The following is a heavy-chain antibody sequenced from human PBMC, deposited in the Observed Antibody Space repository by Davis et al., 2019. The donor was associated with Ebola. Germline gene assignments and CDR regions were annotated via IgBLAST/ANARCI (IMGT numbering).Heavy chain of an antibody. J-gene: IGHJ6*02. D-gene: IGHD3-3*01. V-gene: IGHV4-59*12. CDR1: GGSISSYY. CDR2: IYYSGRT. CDR3: ARRAFTIFGVVDGMDV. Sequence: SETLSLTCTVSGGSISSYYWSWIPQPPGKGLEWIGYIYYSGRTYYNPSLKSRVTISVDTSKNQFSLKLSSVTAADTAVYYCARRAFTIFGVVDGMDVWGQGTTVTVSS.